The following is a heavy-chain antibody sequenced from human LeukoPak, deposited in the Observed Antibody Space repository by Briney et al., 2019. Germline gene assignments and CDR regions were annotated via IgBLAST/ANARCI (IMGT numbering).Heavy chain of an antibody. Sequence: SVTVSCKASGGTFSSYAISWVRQAPGQGLEWMGGIIPIFGTANYAQKFQGRVTITTDESMSTAYMELSSLRSEDTAVYYCARGPEITIFGVVINAFDIWGQGTMVTVSA. V-gene: IGHV1-69*05. J-gene: IGHJ3*02. D-gene: IGHD3-3*01. CDR1: GGTFSSYA. CDR3: ARGPEITIFGVVINAFDI. CDR2: IIPIFGTA.